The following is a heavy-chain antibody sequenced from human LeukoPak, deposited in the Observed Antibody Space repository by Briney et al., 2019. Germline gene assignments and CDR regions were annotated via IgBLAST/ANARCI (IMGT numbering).Heavy chain of an antibody. CDR2: TSYDGSNK. CDR1: GFTFINAW. J-gene: IGHJ4*02. D-gene: IGHD3-22*01. CDR3: ASGPHDSSYLDD. V-gene: IGHV3-30*03. Sequence: GGSLRLSCAASGFTFINAWMSWVRQAPGRGLEWVAVTSYDGSNKYYADSVKGRFTISRDNSKNTLYLQMNSLRAEDTAVYHCASGPHDSSYLDDWGQGTLVTVSS.